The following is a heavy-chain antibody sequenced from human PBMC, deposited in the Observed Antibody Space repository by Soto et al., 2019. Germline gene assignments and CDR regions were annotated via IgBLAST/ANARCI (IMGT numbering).Heavy chain of an antibody. J-gene: IGHJ6*03. CDR1: GGSFSGYY. V-gene: IGHV4-34*01. CDR3: ARHLNGYYYYYMDV. CDR2: INHSGST. Sequence: SETLSLTCAVYGGSFSGYYWSWIRQPPGKGLEWIGEINHSGSTNYNPSLKSRVTISVDTSKNQFSLKLSSVTAADTAVYYCARHLNGYYYYYMDVWGKGTTVTVPS.